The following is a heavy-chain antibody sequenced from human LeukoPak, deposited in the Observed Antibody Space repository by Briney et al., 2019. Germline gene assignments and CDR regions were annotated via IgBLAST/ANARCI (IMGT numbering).Heavy chain of an antibody. CDR1: GGSISSSDYY. CDR3: ARDRSRIVVVPAAMNDAFDI. Sequence: PSETLSLTCTVSGGSISSSDYYWGWIRQPPGKELEWIGSIYHSGSTYYNPSLKSRVTMSVDTSKNQFSLKLRSVTAADTAVYYCARDRSRIVVVPAAMNDAFDIWGQGTMVTVSS. J-gene: IGHJ3*02. D-gene: IGHD2-2*01. V-gene: IGHV4-39*02. CDR2: IYHSGST.